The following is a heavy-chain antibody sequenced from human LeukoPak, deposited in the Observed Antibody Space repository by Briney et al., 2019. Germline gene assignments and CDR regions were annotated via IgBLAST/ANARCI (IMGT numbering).Heavy chain of an antibody. J-gene: IGHJ3*02. Sequence: GASVKVSCKASGYTFTSYDINWVRQATGQGLEWMGWMNPNSGNTGYAQKFQGRVTMTRNTSISTAYMVLSSLRSEDTAVYYCARVPIFGVVRAFDIWGQGTMVTVSS. V-gene: IGHV1-8*01. D-gene: IGHD3-3*01. CDR3: ARVPIFGVVRAFDI. CDR1: GYTFTSYD. CDR2: MNPNSGNT.